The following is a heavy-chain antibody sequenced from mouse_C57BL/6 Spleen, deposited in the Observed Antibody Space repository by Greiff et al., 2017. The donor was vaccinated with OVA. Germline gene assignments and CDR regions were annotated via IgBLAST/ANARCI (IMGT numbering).Heavy chain of an antibody. CDR1: GFTFSSYA. CDR3: ARGNWDFDY. J-gene: IGHJ2*01. CDR2: ISDGGSYT. V-gene: IGHV5-4*03. D-gene: IGHD4-1*01. Sequence: EVNVVESGGGLVKPGGSLKLSCAASGFTFSSYAMSWVRQTPEKRLEWVATISDGGSYTYYPDNVKGRFTISRDNAKNNLYLQMSHLKSEDTAMYYCARGNWDFDYWGQGTTLTVSS.